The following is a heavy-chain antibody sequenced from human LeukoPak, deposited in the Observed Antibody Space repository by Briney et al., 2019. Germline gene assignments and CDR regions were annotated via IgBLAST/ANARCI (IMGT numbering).Heavy chain of an antibody. CDR1: GFTFSSYA. CDR2: IRSYSSYI. J-gene: IGHJ6*03. D-gene: IGHD2/OR15-2a*01. CDR3: ARFSEVYYYVDV. V-gene: IGHV3-21*01. Sequence: GGSLRLSCAASGFTFSSYAINWVRQAPGKGLEWVATIRSYSSYIHYADSVKGRFTISRDDAKKSVYLQMNSLRAEDTAVYYCARFSEVYYYVDVWGTGTTVTVSS.